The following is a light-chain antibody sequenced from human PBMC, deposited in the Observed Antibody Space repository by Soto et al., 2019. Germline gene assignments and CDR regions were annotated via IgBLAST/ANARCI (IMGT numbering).Light chain of an antibody. CDR2: GAS. CDR3: PQYNIWPRT. CDR1: QSVGSD. Sequence: RGWAQTPANRSGCPGERAILSCMASQSVGSDLAWYDQKPGQAPRLLIYGASTRATGIPARFGGSGSGTEFTLTINRLQSEDFAVYYCPQYNIWPRTFCQATMVVIK. V-gene: IGKV3-15*01. J-gene: IGKJ1*01.